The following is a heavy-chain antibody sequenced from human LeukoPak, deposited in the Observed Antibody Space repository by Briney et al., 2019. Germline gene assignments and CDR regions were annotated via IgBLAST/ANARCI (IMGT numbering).Heavy chain of an antibody. CDR1: GFIFSSHG. Sequence: PGGSLRLSCAASGFIFSSHGMNWVRQAPGKGLEWVSGVSPSGDITYYADSVKGRFTISRDNSKNTLYLQMNSLRGEDTAVYYCARESPRIRFLDYWGQGTLVTVSS. CDR3: ARESPRIRFLDY. V-gene: IGHV3-23*01. CDR2: VSPSGDIT. J-gene: IGHJ4*02. D-gene: IGHD4-17*01.